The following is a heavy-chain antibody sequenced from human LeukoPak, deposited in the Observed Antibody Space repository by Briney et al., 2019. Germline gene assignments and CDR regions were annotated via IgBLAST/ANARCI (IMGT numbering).Heavy chain of an antibody. J-gene: IGHJ4*02. Sequence: PSETLSLTCAVYGGSFSGYYWSWIRQPPGKGLEWIGSIYYSGSTYYNPSLKSRVTISLDTSKNHFSLKLSSVTAADTAVYYCARVPNDYGDFFFDYWGQGTLVTVSS. CDR3: ARVPNDYGDFFFDY. V-gene: IGHV4-34*01. CDR1: GGSFSGYY. D-gene: IGHD4-17*01. CDR2: IYYSGST.